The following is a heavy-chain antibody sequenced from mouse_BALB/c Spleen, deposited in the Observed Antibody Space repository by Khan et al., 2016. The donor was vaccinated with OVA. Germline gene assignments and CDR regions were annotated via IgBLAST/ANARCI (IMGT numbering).Heavy chain of an antibody. V-gene: IGHV1-9*01. CDR1: GYTFSSYW. CDR2: ILPGSGRN. D-gene: IGHD1-1*01. J-gene: IGHJ3*01. CDR3: ARGNYYGSSSWFGY. Sequence: QVQLQQSGAELMKPGASVKISCKATGYTFSSYWIEWVKQRPGHGLEWIGEILPGSGRNNYNEKFKGKATFTADTSSNTAYMQLSSLTSEDSAVYYCARGNYYGSSSWFGYWGQGTLVTVSA.